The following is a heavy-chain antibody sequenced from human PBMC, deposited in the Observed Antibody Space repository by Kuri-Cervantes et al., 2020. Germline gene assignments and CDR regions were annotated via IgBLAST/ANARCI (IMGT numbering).Heavy chain of an antibody. V-gene: IGHV1-69*13. Sequence: SVKVSCKASGYTFTGYYMHWVRQAPGQGLEWMGGIIPIFGTANYAQKFQGRVTITADESTSTAYMELSSLRSEDTAVYYCARSLYSGSYYVDYWGQGTLVTVSS. D-gene: IGHD1-26*01. CDR3: ARSLYSGSYYVDY. CDR1: GYTFTGYY. J-gene: IGHJ4*02. CDR2: IIPIFGTA.